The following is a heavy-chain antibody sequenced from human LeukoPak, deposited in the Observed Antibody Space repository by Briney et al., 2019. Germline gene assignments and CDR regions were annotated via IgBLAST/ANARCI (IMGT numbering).Heavy chain of an antibody. CDR1: GFSFSTYW. V-gene: IGHV3-7*01. D-gene: IGHD2-15*01. J-gene: IGHJ4*02. CDR3: ARALYPNAGLLAY. Sequence: PGGSLSLSCAASGFSFSTYWMNWVRQAPGKGLEWVANIDQDGSEKHYVDSVRGRFSISRENARNSLYLQMNSLGAEDTAVYYCARALYPNAGLLAYWGQGTPVTVSS. CDR2: IDQDGSEK.